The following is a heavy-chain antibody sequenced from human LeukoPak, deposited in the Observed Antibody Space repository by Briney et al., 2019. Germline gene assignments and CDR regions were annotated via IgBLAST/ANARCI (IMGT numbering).Heavy chain of an antibody. J-gene: IGHJ3*02. CDR3: AKGRLGWNPGGGYAFDI. D-gene: IGHD1-1*01. CDR1: GFSFSDYA. V-gene: IGHV3-30*04. CDR2: VSNDGTNR. Sequence: GTSLRLSCAASGFSFSDYAIHWVRQAPGKGLEWVAGVSNDGTNRLYADSVKGRFTISRDNSKNTLYLQMNSLRAEDTAVYYCAKGRLGWNPGGGYAFDIWGQGTMVTVSS.